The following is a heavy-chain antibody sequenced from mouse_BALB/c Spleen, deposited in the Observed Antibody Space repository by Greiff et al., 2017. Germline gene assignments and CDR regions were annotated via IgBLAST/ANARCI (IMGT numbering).Heavy chain of an antibody. CDR2: ISSGGST. J-gene: IGHJ1*01. CDR3: ARGEDGYFWYFDV. Sequence: EVMLVESGGGLVKPGGSLKLSCAASGFTFSSYAMSWVRQTPEKRLEWVASISSGGSTYYPDSVKGRFTISRDNARNILYLQMSSLRSEDTAMYYCARGEDGYFWYFDVWGAGTTVTVSS. D-gene: IGHD2-3*01. CDR1: GFTFSSYA. V-gene: IGHV5-6-5*01.